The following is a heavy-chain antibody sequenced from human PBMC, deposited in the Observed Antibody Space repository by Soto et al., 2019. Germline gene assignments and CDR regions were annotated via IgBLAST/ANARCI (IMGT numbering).Heavy chain of an antibody. Sequence: GGSLRLSCAASGFTFSSYTMTWVRQAPGERLEWVSSIVGSGDNTYYADSVKGRFTISRDNSKNTLYLQMNSLRAEDTAVYYCARDTDPYGMVAWGQGTTVTV. CDR1: GFTFSSYT. D-gene: IGHD4-17*01. J-gene: IGHJ6*02. V-gene: IGHV3-23*01. CDR3: ARDTDPYGMVA. CDR2: IVGSGDNT.